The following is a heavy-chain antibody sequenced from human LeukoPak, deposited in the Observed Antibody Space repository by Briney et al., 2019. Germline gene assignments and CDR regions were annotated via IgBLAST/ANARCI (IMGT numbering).Heavy chain of an antibody. Sequence: GASVKVSCKASGGTFSSYAISWVRQAPGQGLEWMGGIIPIFGTANYAQKFQGRVTITADESTSTAYMELSSLRSEDTAAYYCAREHYGPGYSYGYPYYYYGMDVWGQGTTVTVSS. CDR3: AREHYGPGYSYGYPYYYYGMDV. J-gene: IGHJ6*02. CDR1: GGTFSSYA. CDR2: IIPIFGTA. D-gene: IGHD5-18*01. V-gene: IGHV1-69*13.